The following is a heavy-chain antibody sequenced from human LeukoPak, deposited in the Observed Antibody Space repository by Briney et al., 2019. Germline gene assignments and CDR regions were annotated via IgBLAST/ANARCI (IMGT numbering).Heavy chain of an antibody. V-gene: IGHV4-34*01. J-gene: IGHJ4*02. CDR1: GGSFSGYY. CDR2: INHSGST. CDR3: ARVFPDTITMVRGVFDY. D-gene: IGHD3-10*01. Sequence: SETLPLTCAVYGGSFSGYYWSWIRQPPGKGLEWIGEINHSGSTNYNPSLKSRVTISVDTSKNQFSLKLSSVTAADTAVYYCARVFPDTITMVRGVFDYWGQGTLVTVSS.